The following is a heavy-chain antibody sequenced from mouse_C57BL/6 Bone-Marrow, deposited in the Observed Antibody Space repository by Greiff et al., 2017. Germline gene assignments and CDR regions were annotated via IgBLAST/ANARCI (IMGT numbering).Heavy chain of an antibody. D-gene: IGHD1-1*01. J-gene: IGHJ2*01. CDR1: GYTFTSYG. CDR3: ARYYYGSSY. CDR2: IYPRSGNT. V-gene: IGHV1-81*01. Sequence: QVQLQQSGAELARPGASVKLSCKASGYTFTSYGISWVKQRPGQGLEWIGEIYPRSGNTYYNEKFKGKATLTADKSSSTAYMELRSLASEDSAVYFCARYYYGSSYWGQGTTLTVSS.